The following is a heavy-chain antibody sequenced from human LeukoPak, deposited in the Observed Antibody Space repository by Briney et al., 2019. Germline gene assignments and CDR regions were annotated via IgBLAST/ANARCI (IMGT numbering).Heavy chain of an antibody. CDR2: VYYSGST. V-gene: IGHV4-59*01. CDR1: GGSLSSYY. CDR3: ARVSPLGGWFDP. D-gene: IGHD3-16*01. Sequence: SETLSLTCTVSGGSLSSYYWSWIRQAPGQGLEWIGYVYYSGSTNYNPSLKSRVTISVDPSKNHFSLKLSSVTAADTAVYYCARVSPLGGWFDPWGQGTLVTVSS. J-gene: IGHJ5*02.